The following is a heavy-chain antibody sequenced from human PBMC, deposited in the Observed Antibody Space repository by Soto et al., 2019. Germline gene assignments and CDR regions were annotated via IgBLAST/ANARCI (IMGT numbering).Heavy chain of an antibody. D-gene: IGHD3-10*01. CDR1: GGSISGGYY. V-gene: IGHV4-31*03. Sequence: SETLSLAYTVSGGSISGGYYWSWIRQHPGKGLEWIAYIYYNGNTYYNPSLKSRVAISVDTSKNQFSLKLSSVTAADTAVYYCAQVRGMGSWYFDPLGQGTLVTVSS. CDR3: AQVRGMGSWYFDP. CDR2: IYYNGNT. J-gene: IGHJ5*02.